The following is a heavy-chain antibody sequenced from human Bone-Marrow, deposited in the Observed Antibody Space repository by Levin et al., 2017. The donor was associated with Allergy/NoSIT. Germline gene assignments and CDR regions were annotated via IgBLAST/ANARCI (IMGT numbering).Heavy chain of an antibody. CDR2: ISSSSSYT. V-gene: IGHV3-11*05. J-gene: IGHJ5*02. Sequence: GESLKISCAASGFTFSDYYMSWLRQAPGKGLEWVSYISSSSSYTNYADSVKGRFTISRDNAKYSLYLQMNSLRAEDTAVYYCARANIAAAAVFGFDPWGQGTLVTVSS. CDR3: ARANIAAAAVFGFDP. CDR1: GFTFSDYY. D-gene: IGHD6-13*01.